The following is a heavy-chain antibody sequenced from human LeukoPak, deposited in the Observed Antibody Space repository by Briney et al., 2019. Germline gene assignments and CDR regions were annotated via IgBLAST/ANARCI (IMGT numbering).Heavy chain of an antibody. Sequence: GGALRLSWAASGFTFSSYEMNWVRQAPGEGLEGASYISSSGSTIYYADSVKGRFTISRDNAKNSRYVQIDSLRAEHTAVYYCASASYYDSSGYYVGGLVYWGQGTLVTVSS. V-gene: IGHV3-48*03. CDR2: ISSSGSTI. J-gene: IGHJ4*02. D-gene: IGHD3-22*01. CDR1: GFTFSSYE. CDR3: ASASYYDSSGYYVGGLVY.